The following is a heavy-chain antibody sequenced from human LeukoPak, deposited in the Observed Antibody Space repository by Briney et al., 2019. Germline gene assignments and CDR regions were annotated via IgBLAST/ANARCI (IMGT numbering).Heavy chain of an antibody. J-gene: IGHJ4*02. V-gene: IGHV5-51*01. Sequence: GESLKISCKGSGYSFTSYWIGWVRQMPGKGLEWMGIIYPGDSDTRYSPSFQGQVTISADKSISTAYLQWSSLKASDTAMYYCARLIAGYSSGWYKNYYSDYWGQGTLVAVSS. CDR1: GYSFTSYW. CDR2: IYPGDSDT. D-gene: IGHD6-19*01. CDR3: ARLIAGYSSGWYKNYYSDY.